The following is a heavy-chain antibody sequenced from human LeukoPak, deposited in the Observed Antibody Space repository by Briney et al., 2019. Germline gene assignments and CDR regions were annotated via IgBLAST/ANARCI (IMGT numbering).Heavy chain of an antibody. V-gene: IGHV3-30-3*01. J-gene: IGHJ4*02. CDR1: GFTFSSYA. CDR3: ARGSYDSSGSAG. Sequence: PGGSLRLSCAASGFTFSSYAMHWVRQAPGKGLERVAVISYDGSSKYYADSVKGRFTISRDNSKNTLYLQMNSLRAEDTAVYYCARGSYDSSGSAGWGQGTLVTVSS. D-gene: IGHD3-22*01. CDR2: ISYDGSSK.